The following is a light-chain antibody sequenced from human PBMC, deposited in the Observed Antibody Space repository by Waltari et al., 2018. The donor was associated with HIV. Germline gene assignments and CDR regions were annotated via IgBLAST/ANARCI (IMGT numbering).Light chain of an antibody. CDR1: QGISSY. CDR3: QQYYSYPWT. CDR2: AAS. V-gene: IGKV1-8*01. Sequence: AIRMTQSPSSFSASTGDRVTITCRASQGISSYLAWYQQKPGKAPKLLICAASTLRSGGPSRFSGSGAGTEFTLTISCLQSEDFATYYGQQYYSYPWTFGQGTKVEIK. J-gene: IGKJ1*01.